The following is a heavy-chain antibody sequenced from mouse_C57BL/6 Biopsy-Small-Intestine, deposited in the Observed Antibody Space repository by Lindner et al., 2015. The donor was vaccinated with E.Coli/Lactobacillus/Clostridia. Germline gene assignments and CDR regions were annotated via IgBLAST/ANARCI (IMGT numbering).Heavy chain of an antibody. V-gene: IGHV1-69*02. CDR3: ARSEPSMVRGVNY. CDR2: IIPMFDTA. Sequence: SVKVSCKASGGTFSSYAINWVRQAPGQGLEWMGGIIPMFDTANYAQKFQGRVTTTADESTSTAYMELSSLRSEDTAVYYCARSEPSMVRGVNYWGQGTLVTVSS. D-gene: IGHD2-2*01. CDR1: GGTFSSYA. J-gene: IGHJ4*01.